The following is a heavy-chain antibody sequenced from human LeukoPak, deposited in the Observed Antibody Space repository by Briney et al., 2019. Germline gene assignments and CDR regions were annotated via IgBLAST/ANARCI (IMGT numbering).Heavy chain of an antibody. Sequence: PGGSLRLSCAASGFTFSSYWMTWARQAPGKGLEWVANIKQDESQKYYGDSVRGRFTISRDNAQNSLYLQMSSLRAEDTAVYYCARDNGYFSVDYWGQGTLVTVSS. J-gene: IGHJ4*02. CDR2: IKQDESQK. CDR3: ARDNGYFSVDY. D-gene: IGHD3-22*01. V-gene: IGHV3-7*01. CDR1: GFTFSSYW.